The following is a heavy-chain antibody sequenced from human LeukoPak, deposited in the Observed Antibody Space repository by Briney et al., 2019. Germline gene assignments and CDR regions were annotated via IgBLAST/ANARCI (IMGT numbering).Heavy chain of an antibody. V-gene: IGHV3-30*04. J-gene: IGHJ2*01. CDR2: ISYDGSNK. CDR1: GFTFSSYA. CDR3: ARDGAAYCGGDCYSLWYFDL. D-gene: IGHD2-21*02. Sequence: GGSLRLSCAASGFTFSSYAMHWVRQAPGKGLEWVAVISYDGSNKYYADSVKGRFTISRDNSKNTLYLQMNSLRAEDTAVYYCARDGAAYCGGDCYSLWYFDLWGRGTLVTVSS.